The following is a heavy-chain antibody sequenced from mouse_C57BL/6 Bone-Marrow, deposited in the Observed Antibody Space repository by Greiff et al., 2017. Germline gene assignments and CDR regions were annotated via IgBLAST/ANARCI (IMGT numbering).Heavy chain of an antibody. CDR1: SYTFTSYW. CDR3: ARSRVLLCDY. D-gene: IGHD2-1*01. J-gene: IGHJ2*01. CDR2: IHPNSGST. Sequence: VQLQQPGAELVKPGASVKLSCKASSYTFTSYWMHWVKQRPGQGLEWIGMIHPNSGSTNYNEKFKSKATLTVDKSSSTAYMQLSSLTSEDSAVYYCARSRVLLCDYWGQGTTLTVSS. V-gene: IGHV1-64*01.